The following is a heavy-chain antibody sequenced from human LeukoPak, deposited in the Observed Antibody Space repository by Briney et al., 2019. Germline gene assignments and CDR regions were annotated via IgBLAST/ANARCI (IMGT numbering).Heavy chain of an antibody. CDR1: GGSISSGGYY. V-gene: IGHV4-30-2*01. CDR2: IYHSGST. J-gene: IGHJ6*03. CDR3: ARDGEAACSSTSCYGYYYYYYYMDV. D-gene: IGHD2-2*01. Sequence: SETLSLTCTVSGGSISSGGYYWSWIRQPPGKGLEWIGYIYHSGSTYYNPSLKSRVTISVDRSKNQFSLKLSSVTAADTAVYYCARDGEAACSSTSCYGYYYYYYYMDVWGKGTTVTVSS.